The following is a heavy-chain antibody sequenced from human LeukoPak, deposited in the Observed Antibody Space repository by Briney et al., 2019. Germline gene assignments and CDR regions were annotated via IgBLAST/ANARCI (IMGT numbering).Heavy chain of an antibody. CDR3: ARVEYYYGSGSYYKYWFDP. J-gene: IGHJ5*02. Sequence: SETLSLTCTVSGGSISSYYWSWIRQPPGKGLEWIGYIYSSGSTNYNPSLKSRVTISVDTSKNQFSLKLSSVTAADTAVYYCARVEYYYGSGSYYKYWFDPWGQGTLVTVSS. CDR2: IYSSGST. D-gene: IGHD3-10*01. CDR1: GGSISSYY. V-gene: IGHV4-59*01.